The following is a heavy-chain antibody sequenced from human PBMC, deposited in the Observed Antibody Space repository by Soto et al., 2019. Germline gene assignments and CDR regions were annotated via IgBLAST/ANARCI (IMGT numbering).Heavy chain of an antibody. J-gene: IGHJ4*02. CDR3: ARDAWGPDY. D-gene: IGHD7-27*01. CDR1: GYTFTSYY. Sequence: ASVKVSCKASGYTFTSYYMRWVRQAPGQGLEWMGIINPSGGSTSYAQKFQGRVSMARDSSTTTVYMELSSLKYEDTAVYFCARDAWGPDYWGQGTLVTVSS. V-gene: IGHV1-46*01. CDR2: INPSGGST.